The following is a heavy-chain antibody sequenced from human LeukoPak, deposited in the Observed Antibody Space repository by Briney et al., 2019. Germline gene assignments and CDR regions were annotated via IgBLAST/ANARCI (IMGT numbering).Heavy chain of an antibody. V-gene: IGHV3-53*01. D-gene: IGHD3-22*01. J-gene: IGHJ3*02. CDR2: IYSGGST. CDR1: GFTVSSNY. Sequence: GGSLRLSCATSGFTVSSNYMSWVRQAPGKGLEWVSVIYSGGSTYYADSVKGRFTISRDNSKNTLYLQMNSLRAEDTAVYYCARDRLGPVVHDAFDIWGQGTMVTVSS. CDR3: ARDRLGPVVHDAFDI.